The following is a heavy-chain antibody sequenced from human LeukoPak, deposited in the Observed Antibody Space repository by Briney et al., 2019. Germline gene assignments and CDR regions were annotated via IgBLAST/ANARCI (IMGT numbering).Heavy chain of an antibody. D-gene: IGHD6-13*01. CDR1: GFTFSSYG. CDR3: ARDGGYSSSWSKTGLDY. J-gene: IGHJ4*02. V-gene: IGHV3-30*02. Sequence: PGRSLRLSCAASGFTFSSYGMHWVRQAPGKGLEWVAFIRYDGSNKYYADSVKGRFTISRDNSKNTLYLQMNSLRAEDTAVYYCARDGGYSSSWSKTGLDYWGQGTLVTVSS. CDR2: IRYDGSNK.